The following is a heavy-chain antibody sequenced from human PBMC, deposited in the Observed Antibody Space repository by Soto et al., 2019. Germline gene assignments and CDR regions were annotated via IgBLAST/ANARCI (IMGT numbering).Heavy chain of an antibody. CDR1: GFTFSNAW. J-gene: IGHJ4*02. CDR3: TTDLPYSSSWEYDY. Sequence: PVDSLRLSCSSSGFTFSNAWMNRARQAPGKGLEWVGRIKSKTDGGTTDYAAPVKGRFTISRDDSKNTLYLQMNSLKTEDTAVYYCTTDLPYSSSWEYDYWGQGT. D-gene: IGHD6-13*01. V-gene: IGHV3-15*07. CDR2: IKSKTDGGTT.